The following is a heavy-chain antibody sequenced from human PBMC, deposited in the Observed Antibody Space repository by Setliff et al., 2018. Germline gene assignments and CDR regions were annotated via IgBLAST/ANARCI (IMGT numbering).Heavy chain of an antibody. CDR2: IKQDGSEK. CDR1: GFTFSSYW. V-gene: IGHV3-7*01. CDR3: ARDFGSHFFDY. Sequence: GGSLRLSCAASGFTFSSYWMSWVRQAPGKGLEWVANIKQDGSEKYYVDSVKGRFTISRDNAKNSLYLQMNSLRVEDTAVYYCARDFGSHFFDYWGQGTLVTVSS. D-gene: IGHD3-16*01. J-gene: IGHJ4*02.